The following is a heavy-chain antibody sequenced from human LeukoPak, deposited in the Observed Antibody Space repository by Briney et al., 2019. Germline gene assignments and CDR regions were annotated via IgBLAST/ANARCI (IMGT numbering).Heavy chain of an antibody. CDR2: IIPILGIA. D-gene: IGHD1-1*01. Sequence: ASVKVSCKASGGTFSSYAISWVRQAPGQGLEWMGRIIPILGIANYAQKFQGRVTITADKSTSTAYMELSSLRSEDTAVYYCARDLRVHTTTPYFDYWGQGTLVTVSS. J-gene: IGHJ4*02. CDR1: GGTFSSYA. CDR3: ARDLRVHTTTPYFDY. V-gene: IGHV1-69*04.